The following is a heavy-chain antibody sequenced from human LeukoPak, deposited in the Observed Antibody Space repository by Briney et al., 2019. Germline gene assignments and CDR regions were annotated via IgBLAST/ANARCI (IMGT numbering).Heavy chain of an antibody. D-gene: IGHD5-24*01. V-gene: IGHV4-4*09. Sequence: SETLSLTCTVSGGSISTNYWIWIRQPPGKGLEWIGYINTGGSNNYNPSFKSRDTISLDTSKNQISLKLSSLTAADTAVYFCARRRDGSNFQYFDLWGRGTQVTVSS. CDR3: ARRRDGSNFQYFDL. CDR2: INTGGSN. J-gene: IGHJ2*01. CDR1: GGSISTNY.